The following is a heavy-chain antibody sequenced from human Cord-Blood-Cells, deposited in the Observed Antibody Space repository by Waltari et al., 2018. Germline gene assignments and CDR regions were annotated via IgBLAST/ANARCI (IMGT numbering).Heavy chain of an antibody. Sequence: QVQLPESGPGLVKPSQTLFLTSTVSGGCISSGGYYWSWIRQHPGKGLELIGYIYYSGSTYSNPSLKSRVTISVDTSKNQFSLKLSSVTAADTAVYYCASMYCSSTSCYAFDIWGQGTMVTVSS. CDR3: ASMYCSSTSCYAFDI. V-gene: IGHV4-31*03. J-gene: IGHJ3*02. CDR1: GGCISSGGYY. CDR2: IYYSGST. D-gene: IGHD2-2*01.